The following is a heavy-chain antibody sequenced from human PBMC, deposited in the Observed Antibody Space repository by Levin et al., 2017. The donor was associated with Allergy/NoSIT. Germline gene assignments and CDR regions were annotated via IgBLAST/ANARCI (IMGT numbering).Heavy chain of an antibody. CDR3: AKSGPLSGYDFWSGPFDY. D-gene: IGHD3-3*01. CDR1: GFTFSSYA. V-gene: IGHV3-23*01. CDR2: ISGSGGST. J-gene: IGHJ4*02. Sequence: GGSLRLSCAASGFTFSSYAMSWVRQAPGKGLEWVSAISGSGGSTYYADSVKGRFTISRDNSKNTLYLQMNSLRAEDTAVYYCAKSGPLSGYDFWSGPFDYWGQGTLVTVSS.